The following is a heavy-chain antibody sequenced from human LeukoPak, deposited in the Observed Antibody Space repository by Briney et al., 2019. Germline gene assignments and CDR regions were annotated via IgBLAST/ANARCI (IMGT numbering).Heavy chain of an antibody. D-gene: IGHD4-11*01. CDR3: ARDGDTTSKVDY. Sequence: GGSLRLSCAASGFTFSNHYMSWIGQAPGKGLEWVSYITSSDSGGFYADSVKGRFTISRDNAKNSLYLQMNSLRVEDTAVYYCARDGDTTSKVDYLGQGTLVTVSS. V-gene: IGHV3-11*01. J-gene: IGHJ4*02. CDR2: ITSSDSGG. CDR1: GFTFSNHY.